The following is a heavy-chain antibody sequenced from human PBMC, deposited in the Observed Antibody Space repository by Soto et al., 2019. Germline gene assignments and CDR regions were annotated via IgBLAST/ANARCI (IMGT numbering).Heavy chain of an antibody. V-gene: IGHV1-46*01. J-gene: IGHJ4*02. D-gene: IGHD3-3*01. CDR2: INPSGGST. Sequence: GASVKVSCKASGYTFTSYYMHWVRQAPGQGLEWMGIINPSGGSTSYARKLQGRVNMTRDTSTSTVYMELSSLRSEDTAVYYCAREPFFGVVTSQYYFDYWGQGTLVTVSS. CDR3: AREPFFGVVTSQYYFDY. CDR1: GYTFTSYY.